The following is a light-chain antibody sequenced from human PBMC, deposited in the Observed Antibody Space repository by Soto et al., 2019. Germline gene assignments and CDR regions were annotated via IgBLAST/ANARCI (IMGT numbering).Light chain of an antibody. CDR2: DVS. Sequence: QSVLTQPRSVSGSPGQSVTISCTGTSSDVGGYNYVSWYQQHPGKAHKLMIYDVSKRPSGVPDRFSGSKSGNTASLTISGLQAEDEADYYCCSYAGSYISEVFGTGTKVTVL. V-gene: IGLV2-11*01. CDR3: CSYAGSYISEV. CDR1: SSDVGGYNY. J-gene: IGLJ1*01.